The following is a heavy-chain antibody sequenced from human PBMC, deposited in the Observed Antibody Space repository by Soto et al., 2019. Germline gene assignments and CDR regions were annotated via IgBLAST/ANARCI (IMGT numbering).Heavy chain of an antibody. Sequence: GSEPTRVNPTQTLTLTCTFSGFSRSTSGVGVGWIRQPPGKALEWLALIYWNDDKRYSPSLKSRLTITKDTSKNQVVLTMTNMDTVDTATYYCANRRHHNILDYCGQGTLVIVSA. CDR2: IYWNDDK. J-gene: IGHJ4*02. CDR3: ANRRHHNILDY. V-gene: IGHV2-5*01. CDR1: GFSRSTSGVG.